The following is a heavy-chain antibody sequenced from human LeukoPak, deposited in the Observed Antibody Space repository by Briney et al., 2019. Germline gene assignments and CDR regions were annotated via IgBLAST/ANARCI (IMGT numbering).Heavy chain of an antibody. V-gene: IGHV4-59*01. D-gene: IGHD4/OR15-4a*01. CDR2: IYYSGST. Sequence: PSETLSLTCTVSGGSISSYYWSWIRQPPGKGLEWIGYIYYSGSTNCNPSFKSRVTISVDTSKNQFSLKLSSVTAADTAVYYCARSYSANLYYFDYWGQGTLVTVSS. CDR3: ARSYSANLYYFDY. CDR1: GGSISSYY. J-gene: IGHJ4*02.